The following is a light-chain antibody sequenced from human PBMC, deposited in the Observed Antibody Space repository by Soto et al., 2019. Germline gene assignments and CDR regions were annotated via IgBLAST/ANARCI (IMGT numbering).Light chain of an antibody. CDR2: DAS. V-gene: IGKV1D-13*01. CDR1: QGISSA. J-gene: IGKJ4*01. Sequence: AIQLTQSPSSLSASVGDRVTITCRATQGISSALAWYQQKPGKAPKLLIFDASTLESGVPSRSSGSGSGTDFTLTISSLQTEDFATYYCQQFNNYPLTFGGGTKVDIK. CDR3: QQFNNYPLT.